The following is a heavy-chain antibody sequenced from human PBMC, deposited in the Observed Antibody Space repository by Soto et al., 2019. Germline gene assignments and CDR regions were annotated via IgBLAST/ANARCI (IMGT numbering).Heavy chain of an antibody. V-gene: IGHV1-69*02. CDR3: ASSNVLLWFGELSDGAFDI. D-gene: IGHD3-10*01. J-gene: IGHJ3*02. CDR1: GGTFSSYT. CDR2: IIPILGIA. Sequence: SVKVACKASGGTFSSYTISWVRQAPGQGLEWMGRIIPILGIANYAQKFQGRVTITADKSTSTAYMELSSLRSEDTAVYYCASSNVLLWFGELSDGAFDIWGQGTMVTVSS.